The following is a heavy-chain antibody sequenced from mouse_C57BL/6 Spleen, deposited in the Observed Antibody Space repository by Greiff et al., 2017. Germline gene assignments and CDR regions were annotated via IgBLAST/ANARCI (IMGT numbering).Heavy chain of an antibody. J-gene: IGHJ4*01. Sequence: QVQLQQPGAGLVRPGSSLKLSCTASGFTFTSYWMHWVQQSPIQGLEWIGNIDPSDSDTHYNQKFKDKVTFTIDKSSSTAYMQLSSLTSEDAAVYYGARDFNTTVVAPFAMEYWGTGTSVS. CDR2: IDPSDSDT. V-gene: IGHV1-52*01. CDR1: GFTFTSYW. CDR3: ARDFNTTVVAPFAMEY. D-gene: IGHD1-1*01.